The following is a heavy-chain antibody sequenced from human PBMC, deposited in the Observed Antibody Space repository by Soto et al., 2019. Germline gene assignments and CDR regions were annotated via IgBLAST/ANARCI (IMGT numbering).Heavy chain of an antibody. Sequence: EVQVVESGGGLVKLGGSLRLSCVASGFTFTKAWMNWIRQAPGKGLEWVGRIRSNTDGGTTEYAATVTGRFSISRDDSENTVYLQMNGLKTEDTALYYCYASGSYLGDDYWGQGALVTVSS. J-gene: IGHJ4*02. V-gene: IGHV3-15*07. CDR2: IRSNTDGGTT. CDR1: GFTFTKAW. D-gene: IGHD3-10*01. CDR3: YASGSYLGDDY.